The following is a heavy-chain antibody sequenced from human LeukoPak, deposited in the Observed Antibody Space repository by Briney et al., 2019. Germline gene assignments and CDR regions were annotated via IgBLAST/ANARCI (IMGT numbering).Heavy chain of an antibody. J-gene: IGHJ4*02. CDR2: IYYSGST. CDR1: GGSISSYY. Sequence: PSETLSLTCTVSGGSISSYYWSWIRQPPGKGLEWIGHIYYSGSTNYNPSLKSRVTISVDTSKNQFSLKLSSVTAADTAVYYCASSRKPGIAVAGTGFYFDYWGQGTLVTVSS. D-gene: IGHD6-19*01. V-gene: IGHV4-59*01. CDR3: ASSRKPGIAVAGTGFYFDY.